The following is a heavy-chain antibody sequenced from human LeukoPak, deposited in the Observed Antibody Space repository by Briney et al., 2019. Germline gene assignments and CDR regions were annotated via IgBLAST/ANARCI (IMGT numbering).Heavy chain of an antibody. J-gene: IGHJ6*04. D-gene: IGHD2-15*01. Sequence: GGSLRLSCAASGFTFSSYWMSWVRQAPGKGLEWVANIKQDGGEKYYVDSVKGRFTISRDNAKNSLYLQMNSLRAEDMAVYYCARDQGYCSGGSCYPYYYYGMDVWGKGTTVTVSS. CDR3: ARDQGYCSGGSCYPYYYYGMDV. CDR1: GFTFSSYW. CDR2: IKQDGGEK. V-gene: IGHV3-7*03.